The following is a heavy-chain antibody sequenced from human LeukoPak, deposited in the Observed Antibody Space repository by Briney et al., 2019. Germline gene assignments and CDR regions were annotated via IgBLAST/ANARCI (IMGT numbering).Heavy chain of an antibody. CDR3: ARILAAAGHKNI. Sequence: ASVKVSCKVSGYTLTELSMHWVRQAPGKGLEWMGGFDPEDGETIYAQKFQGRVTMTEDTSTDTAYMELSSLRSEDTAVYYCARILAAAGHKNIWGQGTMVTVSS. J-gene: IGHJ3*02. CDR2: FDPEDGET. CDR1: GYTLTELS. V-gene: IGHV1-24*01. D-gene: IGHD6-13*01.